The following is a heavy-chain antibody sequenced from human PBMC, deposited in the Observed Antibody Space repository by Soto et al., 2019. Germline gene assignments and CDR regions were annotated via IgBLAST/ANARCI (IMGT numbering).Heavy chain of an antibody. CDR1: GFTFSDFY. CDR2: ISSSSTYT. V-gene: IGHV3-11*06. CDR3: ARDLTGNPDY. Sequence: QVHLVESGGALVKPGGSLRLSCAASGFTFSDFYMNWIRQAPGKGLEWVSCISSSSTYTDYADSVKGRFTISRDNAKNSLYLQMNSLRVEDTAVYYCARDLTGNPDYWGQGTLVTVSS. D-gene: IGHD1-20*01. J-gene: IGHJ4*01.